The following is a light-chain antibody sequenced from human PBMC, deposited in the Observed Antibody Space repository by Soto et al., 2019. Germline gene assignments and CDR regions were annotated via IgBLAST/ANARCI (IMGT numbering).Light chain of an antibody. J-gene: IGLJ1*01. CDR2: EVT. CDR1: SSDVGGYNY. Sequence: QSALTQPPSASGSPGQSVTISCTGTSSDVGGYNYVSWYQQHPGKAPKLMIYEVTKRPSGVPDRFSGSKSGNTASLTVSGLQAEDEAEYYCSSFAGSKHYVFGTGTKVNV. V-gene: IGLV2-8*01. CDR3: SSFAGSKHYV.